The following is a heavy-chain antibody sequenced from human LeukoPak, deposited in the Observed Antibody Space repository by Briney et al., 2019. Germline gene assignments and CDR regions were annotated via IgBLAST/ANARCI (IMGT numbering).Heavy chain of an antibody. J-gene: IGHJ4*02. CDR1: GFTFSGYA. V-gene: IGHV3-23*01. CDR2: ITGSGDTT. CDR3: AKDYSNIPAPANPLFDY. D-gene: IGHD6-13*01. Sequence: GGSLRLSCAASGFTFSGYAMSWVRQAPGKGLEWVSGITGSGDTTFYADSVKGRFTISRDNSDNTLYLQMNSLRAEDTALYYCAKDYSNIPAPANPLFDYWGQGTLVTVSS.